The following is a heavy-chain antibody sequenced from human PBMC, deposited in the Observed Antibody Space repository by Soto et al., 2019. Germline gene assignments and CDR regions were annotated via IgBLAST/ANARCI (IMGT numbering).Heavy chain of an antibody. CDR3: ARGGHVVVVTAALDY. D-gene: IGHD2-21*02. V-gene: IGHV1-46*01. Sequence: QVQLMQSGAEVKKPGVSVKVSCKASGDTFTEYYIHWVRQAPGQGLEWMGTVNPSGGHTTYAQQFLGRVTMSWETATSTLYMELTSLTSEDTAIYYCARGGHVVVVTAALDYWGQGTLVTVSS. CDR2: VNPSGGHT. J-gene: IGHJ4*02. CDR1: GDTFTEYY.